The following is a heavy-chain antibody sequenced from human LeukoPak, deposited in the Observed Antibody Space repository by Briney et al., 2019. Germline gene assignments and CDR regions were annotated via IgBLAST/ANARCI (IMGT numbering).Heavy chain of an antibody. V-gene: IGHV3-23*01. CDR2: ISGNGDST. CDR3: AREGIVATPWYFDL. Sequence: GGSLRLSCVASGFAFRSYALSWVRQAPGKGLEWVSAISGNGDSTFFADSVKGRFTISRDNSKNTLYLQMNSLRAEDTAVYYCAREGIVATPWYFDLWGRGTLVTVSS. D-gene: IGHD5-12*01. J-gene: IGHJ2*01. CDR1: GFAFRSYA.